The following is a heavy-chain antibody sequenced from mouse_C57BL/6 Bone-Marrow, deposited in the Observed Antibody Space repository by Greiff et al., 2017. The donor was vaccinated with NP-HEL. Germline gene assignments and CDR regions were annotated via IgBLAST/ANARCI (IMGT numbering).Heavy chain of an antibody. CDR3: ARSNWDLDY. V-gene: IGHV7-3*01. Sequence: EVMLVESGGGLVQPGGSLSLSCAASGFTFTDYYMSWVRQPPGKALEWLGFISNKANGYTTEYSASVKGRFTISRDNSQSILYLQMNALRAEDSATYYCARSNWDLDYWGQGTTLTVSS. CDR1: GFTFTDYY. CDR2: ISNKANGYTT. D-gene: IGHD4-1*01. J-gene: IGHJ2*01.